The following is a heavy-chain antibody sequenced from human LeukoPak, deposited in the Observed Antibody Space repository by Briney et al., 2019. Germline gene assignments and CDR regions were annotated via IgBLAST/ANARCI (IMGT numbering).Heavy chain of an antibody. CDR3: ANRRSTGYSSSWYCFDY. V-gene: IGHV3-23*01. CDR1: GFTFSSYS. J-gene: IGHJ4*02. Sequence: PGGSLRPSCAASGFTFSSYSMNWVRQAPGKGLEWVSAISGSGGSTYYADSVKGRFTISRDNSKNTLYLQMNSLRAEDTAVYYCANRRSTGYSSSWYCFDYWGQGTLVTVSS. D-gene: IGHD6-13*01. CDR2: ISGSGGST.